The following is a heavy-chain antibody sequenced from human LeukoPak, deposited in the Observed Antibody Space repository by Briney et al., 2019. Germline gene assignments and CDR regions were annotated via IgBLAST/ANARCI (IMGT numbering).Heavy chain of an antibody. CDR1: GGSISRYY. Sequence: PSETLSLTCTVSGGSISRYYWSWIRQPPGKGLEWIGYISDSGRTYYNPSLKSQVTLSVTTSKNEFSLRLSSVTAADTAVYYCARTRVGFCSGGGCYRFFDYWGRGTLVIVSS. CDR3: ARTRVGFCSGGGCYRFFDY. CDR2: ISDSGRT. V-gene: IGHV4-30-4*01. D-gene: IGHD2-15*01. J-gene: IGHJ4*02.